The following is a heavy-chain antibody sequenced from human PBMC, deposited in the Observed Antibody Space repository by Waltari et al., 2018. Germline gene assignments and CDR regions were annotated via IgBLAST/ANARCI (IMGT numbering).Heavy chain of an antibody. CDR3: ARDLGSDYGNRDY. V-gene: IGHV1-2*06. D-gene: IGHD4-17*01. J-gene: IGHJ4*02. Sequence: QVHLVQSGADVKKPGASVKVSCQAAGYTFTGDYIQWVRRAPGQGLEWMGRINPNSGDTNYAQKFQGRVTLTRDTSINTAYMELSSLKSDDTAVYYCARDLGSDYGNRDYWGQGTLVTVPS. CDR1: GYTFTGDY. CDR2: INPNSGDT.